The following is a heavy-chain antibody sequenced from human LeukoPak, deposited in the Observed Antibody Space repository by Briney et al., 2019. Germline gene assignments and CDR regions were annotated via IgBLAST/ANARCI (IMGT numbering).Heavy chain of an antibody. V-gene: IGHV1-2*02. J-gene: IGHJ4*02. D-gene: IGHD6-19*01. Sequence: GASVKVSCKASGYTFTGYYMHWVRQAPGQGLEWMGWINPKSGGTKYAQKFQGRVTMTRDTSISTVYMELSRLRSDETAVYYCARDTGYSSGWVSYIIDYWGQGTLVTVSS. CDR3: ARDTGYSSGWVSYIIDY. CDR2: INPKSGGT. CDR1: GYTFTGYY.